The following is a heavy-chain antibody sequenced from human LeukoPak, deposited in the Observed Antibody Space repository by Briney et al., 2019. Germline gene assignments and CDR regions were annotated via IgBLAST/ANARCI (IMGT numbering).Heavy chain of an antibody. D-gene: IGHD5-12*01. CDR1: GGSVSSGSYY. CDR3: VRLVGGDIDY. Sequence: SETLSLTCTVSGGSVSSGSYYWSWIRQPPGKRLEWIGYIYYRGSTNYNPSLKSRVTISVDTSKNQFSLKLSSVTAADTAVYYCVRLVGGDIDYWGQGTLVTVSS. V-gene: IGHV4-61*01. J-gene: IGHJ4*02. CDR2: IYYRGST.